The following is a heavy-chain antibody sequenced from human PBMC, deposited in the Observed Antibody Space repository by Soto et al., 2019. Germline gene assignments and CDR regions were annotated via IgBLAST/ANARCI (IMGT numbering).Heavy chain of an antibody. CDR3: TRQAKEFLIY. CDR1: GYTFTDYY. Sequence: GASVKVSCKASGYTFTDYYMHWVLRAPGQGLEWMGWINPNTGATRYTQKFQGRVTMTRDTSISTAFLELSGLTSDDTAVYYCTRQAKEFLIYWGQGTQVTVSS. J-gene: IGHJ4*02. CDR2: INPNTGAT. V-gene: IGHV1-2*02.